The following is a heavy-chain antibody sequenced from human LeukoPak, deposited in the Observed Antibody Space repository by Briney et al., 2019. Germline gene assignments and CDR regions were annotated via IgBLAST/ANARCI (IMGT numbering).Heavy chain of an antibody. J-gene: IGHJ4*02. D-gene: IGHD6-19*01. CDR3: ARDLSSGWLITIEN. V-gene: IGHV4-39*07. Sequence: PSETLSLTCTVSGGSIGETTSYWGWIRQPPGKGLEWIGSIYHSGSTYFSGSTYYNPSLKSRVTISVDTSTNQFSLKVTSVTAADTAVYYCARDLSSGWLITIENWGQGTLVTVSS. CDR2: IYHSGSTYFSGST. CDR1: GGSIGETTSY.